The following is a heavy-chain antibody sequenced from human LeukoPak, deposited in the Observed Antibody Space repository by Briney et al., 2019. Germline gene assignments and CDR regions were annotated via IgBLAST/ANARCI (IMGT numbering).Heavy chain of an antibody. CDR2: ISSSGSTI. CDR1: GFTFSTFA. J-gene: IGHJ6*04. Sequence: GGSLRLSCEASGFTFSTFAMIWVRQAPGKGLEWVSYISSSGSTIHYADSVKGRFTISRDNAKNSLYLQMNSLRAEDTAVYYCAELGITMIGGVWGKVTTVTISS. V-gene: IGHV3-48*03. CDR3: AELGITMIGGV. D-gene: IGHD3-10*02.